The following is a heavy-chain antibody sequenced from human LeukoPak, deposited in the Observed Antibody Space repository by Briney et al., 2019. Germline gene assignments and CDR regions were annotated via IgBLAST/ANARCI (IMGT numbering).Heavy chain of an antibody. D-gene: IGHD3-10*01. CDR3: AKGPIYEGAGSYYSPPY. CDR1: GFTFSSYA. J-gene: IGHJ4*02. CDR2: ISGSGGST. Sequence: PGGSLRLSCAASGFTFSSYAMSWVRQDPGEGLEWVSAISGSGGSTYYADSVKGRFTISRDNSKNTLYLQMNSLRAEDTAVYYCAKGPIYEGAGSYYSPPYWGQGTLVTVSS. V-gene: IGHV3-23*01.